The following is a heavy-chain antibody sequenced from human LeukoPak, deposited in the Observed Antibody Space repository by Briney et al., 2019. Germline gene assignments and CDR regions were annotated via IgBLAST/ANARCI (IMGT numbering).Heavy chain of an antibody. CDR2: INHSGST. J-gene: IGHJ5*02. Sequence: SETLSLTCAVYGGSFSGYYWSWIRQPPGKGLEWIGEINHSGSTNYNPSLKSRVTISVDTSRNQFSLRLSSVTAADTAVYYCARSAGYCGGGSCLTAWGQGTLVTVSS. CDR3: ARSAGYCGGGSCLTA. D-gene: IGHD2-15*01. CDR1: GGSFSGYY. V-gene: IGHV4-34*01.